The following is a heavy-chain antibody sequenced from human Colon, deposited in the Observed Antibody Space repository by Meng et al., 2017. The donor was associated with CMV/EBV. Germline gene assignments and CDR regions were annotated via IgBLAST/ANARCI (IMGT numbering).Heavy chain of an antibody. CDR2: INEDGSET. Sequence: GESLKISCVGSGLVFDLYSMAWVRQAPGRGLEWVANINEDGSETTYVQSMKGRFIISRDNSKNTLYLQMNSLRAEDTAVYYCAKDQVPITGTNDNWFDPWGQGTLVTVSS. CDR1: GLVFDLYS. J-gene: IGHJ5*02. CDR3: AKDQVPITGTNDNWFDP. D-gene: IGHD1/OR15-1a*01. V-gene: IGHV3-7*03.